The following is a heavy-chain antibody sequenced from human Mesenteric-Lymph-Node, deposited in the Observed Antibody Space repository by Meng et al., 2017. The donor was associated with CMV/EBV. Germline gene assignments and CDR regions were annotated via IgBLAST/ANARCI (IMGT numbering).Heavy chain of an antibody. CDR1: GGSFSGYY. V-gene: IGHV4-34*01. Sequence: SETLSLTCAVYGGSFSGYYWSWIRQPPGKGLEWIGEIRHSGSTNYNPSLTSRVTISLDTSKNQFFLRVNSVTAADTALYYCARFSVPTVAHNRFDPWGQGTLVTVSS. CDR3: ARFSVPTVAHNRFDP. J-gene: IGHJ5*02. D-gene: IGHD4-23*01. CDR2: IRHSGST.